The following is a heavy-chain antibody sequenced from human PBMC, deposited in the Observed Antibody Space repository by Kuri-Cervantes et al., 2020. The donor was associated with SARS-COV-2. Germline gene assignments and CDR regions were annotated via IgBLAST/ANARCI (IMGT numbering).Heavy chain of an antibody. J-gene: IGHJ6*02. CDR1: GFTFSSYG. Sequence: GGSLRLSCAASGFTFSSYGMHWVRQAPGKGLEWVAVIWYDGSNKYYADSVKGRFTISRDNSKNTLYLQMNSLRAEDTAVYYCARGGITGTRRGSQNIYYYGMDVWGQGTTVTVSS. CDR2: IWYDGSNK. D-gene: IGHD1-20*01. CDR3: ARGGITGTRRGSQNIYYYGMDV. V-gene: IGHV3-33*01.